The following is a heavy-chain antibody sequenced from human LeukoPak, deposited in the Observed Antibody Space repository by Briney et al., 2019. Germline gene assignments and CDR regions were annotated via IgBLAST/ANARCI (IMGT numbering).Heavy chain of an antibody. CDR2: ISAYDGNT. Sequence: ASVKVSCKASGYTFTSYGISWVRRAPGQGLEWMGWISAYDGNTNYAQKLQGRVTMTTDTSTSTAYMELRSLRSDDTAVYYCARDRPTYYYDSSGYYYVGFDYWGQGTLVTVSS. CDR3: ARDRPTYYYDSSGYYYVGFDY. D-gene: IGHD3-22*01. CDR1: GYTFTSYG. V-gene: IGHV1-18*01. J-gene: IGHJ4*02.